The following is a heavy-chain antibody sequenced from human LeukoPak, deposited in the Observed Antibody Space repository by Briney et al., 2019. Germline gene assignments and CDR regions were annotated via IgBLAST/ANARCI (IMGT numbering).Heavy chain of an antibody. J-gene: IGHJ4*02. CDR2: ISWNGGTV. CDR3: AKTGRSGWYHYYFDY. V-gene: IGHV3-9*01. D-gene: IGHD6-19*01. CDR1: GFTFDDYA. Sequence: GGSLRLSCAASGFTFDDYAIHWVRQAPGMGLEWVSGISWNGGTVAYADSVKGRFTISRDNAKNSLYLQMNSLRVEDTALYYCAKTGRSGWYHYYFDYWGQGTLVTVSS.